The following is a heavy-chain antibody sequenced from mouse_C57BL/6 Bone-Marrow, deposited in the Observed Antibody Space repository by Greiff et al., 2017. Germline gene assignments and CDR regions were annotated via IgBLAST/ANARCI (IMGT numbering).Heavy chain of an antibody. J-gene: IGHJ1*03. CDR1: GYAFSSSW. V-gene: IGHV1-82*01. D-gene: IGHD1-1*01. CDR2: IYPGDGDT. CDR3: ARSPLIYYYGSSSFYWYFDV. Sequence: QVHVKQSGPELVKPGASVKISCKASGYAFSSSWMNWVKQRPGKGLEWIGRIYPGDGDTNYNGKFKGKATLTADKSSSTAYMQLSSLTSEDSAVYFCARSPLIYYYGSSSFYWYFDVWGTGTTVTVSS.